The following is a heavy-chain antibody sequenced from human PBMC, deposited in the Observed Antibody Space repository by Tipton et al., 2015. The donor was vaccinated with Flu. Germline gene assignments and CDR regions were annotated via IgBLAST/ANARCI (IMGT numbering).Heavy chain of an antibody. J-gene: IGHJ4*02. CDR3: ARDRGTYYYDSSGYEENY. D-gene: IGHD3-22*01. CDR1: GFTVSSNY. CDR2: IYSGGST. V-gene: IGHV3-66*02. Sequence: SLRLSCAASGFTVSSNYMSWVRQAPGKGLEWVSVIYSGGSTYYADSVKGRFTISRDNSKNTLYLQMNSLRAEDTAVYYCARDRGTYYYDSSGYEENYWGQGTLVTVSS.